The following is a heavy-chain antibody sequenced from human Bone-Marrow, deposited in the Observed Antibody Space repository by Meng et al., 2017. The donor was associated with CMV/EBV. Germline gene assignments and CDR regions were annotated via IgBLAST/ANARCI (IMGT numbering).Heavy chain of an antibody. V-gene: IGHV1-2*02. J-gene: IGHJ4*02. D-gene: IGHD6-6*01. CDR2: INPTSGGT. CDR1: SYHCPGYL. CDR3: ARGVAAPDY. Sequence: LQMVRFGDGVETSGASWKTSGKALSYHCPGYLRHAVRQAPGQGLRRMGWINPTSGGTNYEQKFQGRVTMTRDTSISTAYMELSRLRSDDTAVYYCARGVAAPDYWGQGTLVTVSS.